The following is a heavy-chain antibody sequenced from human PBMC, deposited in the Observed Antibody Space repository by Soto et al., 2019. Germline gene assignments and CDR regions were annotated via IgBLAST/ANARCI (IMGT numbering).Heavy chain of an antibody. CDR2: IYYGGST. J-gene: IGHJ6*02. D-gene: IGHD3-9*01. Sequence: SETLSLTCTVSGGSISSGDYYWSWIRQPPGKGLEWIGYIYYGGSTYYNPSLKSRVTISVDTSKNQFSLKLSSVTAADTAVYYCARELRYFDWLLGAYGMAVWGQGTTVTVSS. CDR1: GGSISSGDYY. V-gene: IGHV4-30-4*01. CDR3: ARELRYFDWLLGAYGMAV.